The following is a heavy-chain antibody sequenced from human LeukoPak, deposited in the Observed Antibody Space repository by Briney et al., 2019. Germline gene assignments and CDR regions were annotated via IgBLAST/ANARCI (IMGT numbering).Heavy chain of an antibody. V-gene: IGHV3-7*03. CDR3: AVYNWNSKRDFDY. Sequence: PGGALTLSCPASGFTFSNYWMGWVRQDPGNGLEWVANIKEDGSEKYYMDPVKGRFTISRDNAKNSLFLQMNSLIAEDTAVDYCAVYNWNSKRDFDYWGQGTLVTVSS. CDR2: IKEDGSEK. J-gene: IGHJ4*02. CDR1: GFTFSNYW. D-gene: IGHD1-7*01.